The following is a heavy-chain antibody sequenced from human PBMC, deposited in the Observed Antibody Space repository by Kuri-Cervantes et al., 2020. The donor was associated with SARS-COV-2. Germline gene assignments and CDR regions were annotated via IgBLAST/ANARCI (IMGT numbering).Heavy chain of an antibody. Sequence: SETLSLTCTVSGGSVSDRNSYWTWIRQSPGKGLEWIGYIYHTGSPTYSPSLKSRVTISVDTSKNQFSLKLSSVTAADTAVYYCARKVEMATISHWGQGTLVTVSS. CDR3: ARKVEMATISH. V-gene: IGHV4-61*01. J-gene: IGHJ4*02. CDR2: IYHTGSP. D-gene: IGHD5-24*01. CDR1: GGSVSDRNSY.